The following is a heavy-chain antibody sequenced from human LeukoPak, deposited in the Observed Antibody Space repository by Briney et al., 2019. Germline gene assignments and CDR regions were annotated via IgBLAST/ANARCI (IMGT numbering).Heavy chain of an antibody. CDR3: ARGSGSYNY. J-gene: IGHJ4*02. CDR1: GDSVSSTSVG. V-gene: IGHV6-1*01. D-gene: IGHD1-26*01. Sequence: SQTLSLTCAISGDSVSSTSVGWNCISQSPSRGLEWLGRTYYRSKWYNDYAVSVKSRIIINADTSKNQFSLQLNSVSPEDTAVYYCARGSGSYNYWGQGTLVTVSS. CDR2: TYYRSKWYN.